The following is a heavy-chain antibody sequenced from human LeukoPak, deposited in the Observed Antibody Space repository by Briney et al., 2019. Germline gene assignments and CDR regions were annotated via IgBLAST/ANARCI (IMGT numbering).Heavy chain of an antibody. Sequence: GGSLRLSCAAFGFTFKIYTMNWVRPAPGKGLEWVSSISFSGDNRGDNTYYADSVKGRFTISRDNAKNSLYLQMNSLRAEDTAVYYCAQGMGWSGPGFDYWGQGTLVTVSS. CDR1: GFTFKIYT. CDR2: ISFSGDNRGDNT. J-gene: IGHJ4*02. V-gene: IGHV3-21*01. CDR3: AQGMGWSGPGFDY. D-gene: IGHD3-3*01.